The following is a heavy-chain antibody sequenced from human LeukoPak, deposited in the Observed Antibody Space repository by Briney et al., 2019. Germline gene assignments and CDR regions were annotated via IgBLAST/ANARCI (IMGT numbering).Heavy chain of an antibody. J-gene: IGHJ6*03. CDR3: ARLRGDYDYYYYYYMDV. V-gene: IGHV4-39*01. CDR1: GGSISSSSYY. Sequence: KTSETLSLTCTVSGGSISSSSYYWGWIRQPPGKGLEWIGSIYYSGSTYYNPSLKSRVTISVDTSKNQFSLKLSSVTAADTAVYYCARLRGDYDYYYYYYMDVWGKGTTVTISS. D-gene: IGHD4-17*01. CDR2: IYYSGST.